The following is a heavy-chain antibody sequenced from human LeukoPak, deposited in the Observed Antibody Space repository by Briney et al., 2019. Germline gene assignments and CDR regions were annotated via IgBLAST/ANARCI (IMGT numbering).Heavy chain of an antibody. D-gene: IGHD6-13*01. CDR3: RAAADLNDY. V-gene: IGHV3-73*01. Sequence: PGGSLTLSCAASGFTSSGSATHWVREASGKGLEWLGRIRSKADSYTTAYAASVKGRFIVSRDDSKNTAYLQMNSPKTEDTAMYDCRAAADLNDYWGQGTLVTVSS. J-gene: IGHJ4*02. CDR2: IRSKADSYTT. CDR1: GFTSSGSA.